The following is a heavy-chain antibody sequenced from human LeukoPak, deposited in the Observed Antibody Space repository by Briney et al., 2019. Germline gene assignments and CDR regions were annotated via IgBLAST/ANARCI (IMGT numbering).Heavy chain of an antibody. D-gene: IGHD6-13*01. Sequence: PGGTLRLSCAASGFTFSDYYMSWIRQAPGKGLEWVSYISSSGSTIYYADSVKGRFTISRDNAKNSLYLQMNSLRAEDTAVYYCARDRASYSSSSDYWGQGTLVTVSS. J-gene: IGHJ4*02. CDR2: ISSSGSTI. CDR1: GFTFSDYY. V-gene: IGHV3-11*04. CDR3: ARDRASYSSSSDY.